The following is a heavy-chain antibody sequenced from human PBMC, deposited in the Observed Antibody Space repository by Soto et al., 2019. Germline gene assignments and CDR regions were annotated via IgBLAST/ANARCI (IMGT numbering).Heavy chain of an antibody. CDR2: IYYRGNA. Sequence: PSETLSLTCSVSDDSINSDKYYWGWIRQPPGKGLEWIGSIYYRGNAYYNPSLQTRVTINPDTSKNQFSLHLNSVTPEDTAVYYCARERKYQLLSWYWFDSWGQGTLVTVSS. J-gene: IGHJ5*01. V-gene: IGHV4-39*02. CDR3: ARERKYQLLSWYWFDS. CDR1: DDSINSDKYY. D-gene: IGHD1-26*01.